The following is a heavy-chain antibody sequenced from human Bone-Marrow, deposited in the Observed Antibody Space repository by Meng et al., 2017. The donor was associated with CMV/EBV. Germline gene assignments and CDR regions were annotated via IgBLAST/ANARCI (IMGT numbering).Heavy chain of an antibody. CDR1: GFTFSSYW. Sequence: GGSLRLSCAASGFTFSSYWMHWVRQAPGKGLVWVSRINSDGSSTSYADSVKGRFTISRDNAKNTLYLQMNSVRAEDTAVYYCAREYYDFWSGPLDYYYYGMDVWGQGTTVTVSS. J-gene: IGHJ6*02. V-gene: IGHV3-74*01. CDR2: INSDGSST. CDR3: AREYYDFWSGPLDYYYYGMDV. D-gene: IGHD3-3*01.